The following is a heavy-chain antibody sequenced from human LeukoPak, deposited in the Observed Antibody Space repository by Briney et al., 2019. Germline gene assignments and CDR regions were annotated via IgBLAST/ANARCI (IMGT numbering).Heavy chain of an antibody. CDR3: AKGFGTGKEYYFDY. Sequence: PGGSLRLSCATSGFPFETNAMSWVRQAPGKGLEWVATIGNTETFYADSVTGRFAISRDNSKNTVNLQMNRLRVEDTAIYYCAKGFGTGKEYYFDYWGQGTLVTVSS. J-gene: IGHJ4*02. CDR2: IGNTET. CDR1: GFPFETNA. D-gene: IGHD1-1*01. V-gene: IGHV3-23*01.